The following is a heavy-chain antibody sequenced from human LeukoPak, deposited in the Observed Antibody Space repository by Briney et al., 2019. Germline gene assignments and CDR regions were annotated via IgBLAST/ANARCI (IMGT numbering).Heavy chain of an antibody. D-gene: IGHD3-22*01. CDR2: IRYDGSNK. CDR3: AKDRPLSGYYLFDY. V-gene: IGHV3-30*02. Sequence: PGGSLRLSCAASGFTFSSYGMHWVRQAPGKGLEWVAFIRYDGSNKYYADSVKGRFTISRDNSKNTLYLQMNSLRAEDTAVYYCAKDRPLSGYYLFDYWGQGTLVTVSS. CDR1: GFTFSSYG. J-gene: IGHJ4*02.